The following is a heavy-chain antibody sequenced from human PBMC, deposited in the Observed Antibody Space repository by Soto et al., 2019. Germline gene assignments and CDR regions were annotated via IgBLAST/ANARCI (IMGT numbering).Heavy chain of an antibody. V-gene: IGHV5-51*01. J-gene: IGHJ4*02. CDR3: ARLTELYYFDY. CDR2: IYPGDSDT. CDR1: GYXFTSYL. Sequence: EXLKISCKCSGYXFTSYLLVWVRQMPGKGLELMGIIYPGDSDTRYSPSFQGKVTISAEKSIITAYLQWSSLKSSDTAMYYCARLTELYYFDYWGQGTLGTVSS. D-gene: IGHD2-15*01.